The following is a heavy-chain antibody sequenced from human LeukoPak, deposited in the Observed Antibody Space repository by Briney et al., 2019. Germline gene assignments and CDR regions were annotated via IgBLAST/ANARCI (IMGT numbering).Heavy chain of an antibody. Sequence: GGSLRLSCAASGFTFSDYYMSWIRQAPGKGLEWVSYISSSGSTIYYADSVKGRFTISRDNAKNSLYLQMNSLRAEDTAVYYCARVCGYCTNGVCYTSAAHWFDPWGQGTLVTVSS. J-gene: IGHJ5*02. V-gene: IGHV3-11*04. CDR3: ARVCGYCTNGVCYTSAAHWFDP. D-gene: IGHD2-8*01. CDR2: ISSSGSTI. CDR1: GFTFSDYY.